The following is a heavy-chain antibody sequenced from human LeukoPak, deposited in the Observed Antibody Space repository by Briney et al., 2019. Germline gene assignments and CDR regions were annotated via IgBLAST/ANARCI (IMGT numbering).Heavy chain of an antibody. CDR1: GGSFSGYY. Sequence: SETLSLTCAVYGGSFSGYYWSWIRQPPGKALEWIGEINHSGSTNYNPSLKSRVTISVDASKNQFSLKLSSVTAADTAVYYCARTRLGVYYYYYYMDVWGKGTTVTVSS. CDR2: INHSGST. V-gene: IGHV4-34*01. D-gene: IGHD3-16*01. J-gene: IGHJ6*03. CDR3: ARTRLGVYYYYYYMDV.